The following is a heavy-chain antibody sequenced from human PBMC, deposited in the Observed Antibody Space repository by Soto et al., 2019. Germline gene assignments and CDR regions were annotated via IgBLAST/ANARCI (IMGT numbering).Heavy chain of an antibody. V-gene: IGHV3-33*01. J-gene: IGHJ4*02. D-gene: IGHD1-26*01. CDR3: VRDIRSTYFDY. Sequence: GGSLRLSCAASGFTFRNYGMHWVRQAPGKGLEWVGVIYYDGSKQYYADSVKGRFSISRDNSKNTLYLQMNSLRAEDSALYYCVRDIRSTYFDYWGQGTLVTVSS. CDR2: IYYDGSKQ. CDR1: GFTFRNYG.